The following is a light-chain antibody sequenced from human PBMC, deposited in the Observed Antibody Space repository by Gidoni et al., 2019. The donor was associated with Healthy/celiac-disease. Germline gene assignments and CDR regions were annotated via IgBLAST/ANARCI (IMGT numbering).Light chain of an antibody. V-gene: IGKV3-15*01. CDR1: QSVSSN. Sequence: EIVMTHSPATLSVSPGERATLSCRASQSVSSNLAWYQQKPGQAPRPLIYGASTRATGIPARFSGSGSGTEFTRTISSLQSEDFAVYYCQQYNNRPSFGQGTKLEIK. CDR3: QQYNNRPS. J-gene: IGKJ2*03. CDR2: GAS.